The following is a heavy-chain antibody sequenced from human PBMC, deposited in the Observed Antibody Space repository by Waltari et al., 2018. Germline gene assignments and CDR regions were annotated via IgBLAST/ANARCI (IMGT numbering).Heavy chain of an antibody. CDR3: VRESPFEPRGWFDP. CDR1: GFIFYIYR. CDR2: VSASSHYI. V-gene: IGHV3-21*01. D-gene: IGHD3-16*01. J-gene: IGHJ5*02. Sequence: EVQLVESGGGLVKPGGSLRLSCSASGFIFYIYRMTWVRQAPGKGLEWVSSVSASSHYIYYADSVKGRFTVSRDNAKSSLYLQMDSLRAEDTAVYYCVRESPFEPRGWFDPWGQGT.